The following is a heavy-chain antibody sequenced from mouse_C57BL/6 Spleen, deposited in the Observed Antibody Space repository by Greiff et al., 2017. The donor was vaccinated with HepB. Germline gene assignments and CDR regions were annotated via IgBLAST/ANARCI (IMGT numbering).Heavy chain of an antibody. CDR1: GFTFTDYY. V-gene: IGHV7-3*01. J-gene: IGHJ1*03. CDR3: ARYTDYSNYFYWYFDV. Sequence: EVQVVESGGGLVQPGGSLSLSCAASGFTFTDYYMSWVRQPPGKALEWLGFIRNKANGYTTEYSASVKGLSTISRDNSQSILYLQMNALSAEDSAIYYCARYTDYSNYFYWYFDVWGTGTTVTVSS. D-gene: IGHD2-5*01. CDR2: IRNKANGYTT.